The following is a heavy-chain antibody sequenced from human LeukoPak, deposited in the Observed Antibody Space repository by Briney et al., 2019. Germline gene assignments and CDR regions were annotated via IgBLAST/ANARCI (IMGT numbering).Heavy chain of an antibody. CDR3: ARGDPTYYDFWSGYDFDP. CDR1: GYTFTSYG. CDR2: ISAYNGNT. D-gene: IGHD3-3*01. J-gene: IGHJ5*02. V-gene: IGHV1-18*01. Sequence: VASVKVSCKASGYTFTSYGISWVRQAPGQGLEWMGWISAYNGNTNYAQKLQGRVTMTTDTSTSTAYMELRSLRSDDTAVYYCARGDPTYYDFWSGYDFDPWGQGTLVTVSS.